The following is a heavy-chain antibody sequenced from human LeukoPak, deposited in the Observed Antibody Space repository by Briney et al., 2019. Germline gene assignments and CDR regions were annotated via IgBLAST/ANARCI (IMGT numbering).Heavy chain of an antibody. J-gene: IGHJ4*02. CDR1: GGSVSSGAYY. CDR3: ARFGPSWGYDSSGYIFDY. CDR2: IYSSGST. D-gene: IGHD3-22*01. V-gene: IGHV4-61*08. Sequence: SETLSLTCTVSGGSVSSGAYYWSWIRQPPGKGLEWLGYIYSSGSTNYNPSLKSRVTMSVDTSKNQFSLKLSSVTAADTAAYYCARFGPSWGYDSSGYIFDYWGQGTLVTVSS.